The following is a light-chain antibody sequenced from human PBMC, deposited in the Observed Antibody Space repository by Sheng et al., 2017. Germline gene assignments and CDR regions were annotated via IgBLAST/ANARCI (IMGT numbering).Light chain of an antibody. CDR3: QQYYTTPLT. CDR2: WAS. V-gene: IGKV4-1*01. CDR1: QSVLYSSNNKNY. J-gene: IGKJ4*01. Sequence: DIVMTQSPDSLAVSLGERATINCKSSQSVLYSSNNKNYLAWYQQKPGQPPKLLIYWASTRESGVPDRFSGSGSATDFTLTISSLQAEDVAVYYCQQYYTTPLTFGGGPRWR.